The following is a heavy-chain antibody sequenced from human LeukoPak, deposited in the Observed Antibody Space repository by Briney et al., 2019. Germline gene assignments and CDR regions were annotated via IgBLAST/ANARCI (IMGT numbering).Heavy chain of an antibody. CDR1: GGSFSGYY. CDR2: INHSGST. J-gene: IGHJ4*02. Sequence: NPSETLSLTCAVYGGSFSGYYWSWIRQPPGKGLEWIGEINHSGSTNYNPSLKSRVTISVDTSKNQFSLKLSSVTAADTAVYYCARGRLNYYDSSGRAGRYFDYWGQGTLVTVSS. CDR3: ARGRLNYYDSSGRAGRYFDY. D-gene: IGHD3-22*01. V-gene: IGHV4-34*01.